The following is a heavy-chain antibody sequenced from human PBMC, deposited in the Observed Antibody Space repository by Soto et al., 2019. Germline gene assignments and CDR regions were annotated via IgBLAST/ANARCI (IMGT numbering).Heavy chain of an antibody. CDR2: IWYDGSNK. D-gene: IGHD3-22*01. V-gene: IGHV3-33*01. J-gene: IGHJ4*02. Sequence: GGSLRLSCAASGFTFSSYGMHWVRQAPGKGLEWVAVIWYDGSNKYYADSVKGRFTISRDNSKNTLYLQMNSLRAEDTAVYYCARDMAQGTLLNYYDSSGFDYWGQGTLVTVSS. CDR3: ARDMAQGTLLNYYDSSGFDY. CDR1: GFTFSSYG.